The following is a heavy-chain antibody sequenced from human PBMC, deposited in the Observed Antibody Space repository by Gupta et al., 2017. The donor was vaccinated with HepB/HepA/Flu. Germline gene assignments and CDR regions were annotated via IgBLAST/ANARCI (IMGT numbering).Heavy chain of an antibody. D-gene: IGHD6-13*01. CDR2: INDIGST. Sequence: QVQLQQWGAGLLKPSETLSLTCAVYGGSFSGXYXTXIRQPPGKGLEWIGEINDIGSTNYNPSLKSRVTISIDTSKNQFSLKLTYVTAADTAVYYCAREGPLASAVPLDYWGQGTLVIVSS. CDR1: GGSFSGXY. CDR3: AREGPLASAVPLDY. V-gene: IGHV4-34*02. J-gene: IGHJ4*02.